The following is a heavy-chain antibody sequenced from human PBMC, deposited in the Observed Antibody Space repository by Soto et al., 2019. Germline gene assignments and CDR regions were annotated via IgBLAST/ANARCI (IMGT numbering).Heavy chain of an antibody. Sequence: QVQLVQSGAEVKKPGASVKVSCKASGYTFTSYAMHWVRQPPGQRLEWMGWINAGNGNTKYSQKFQGRVTVTRDTSESKAYMELSSRRSEDTAVYYCASGAWSGYYRGWFDPWGQGTLVTVSS. D-gene: IGHD3-3*01. J-gene: IGHJ5*02. V-gene: IGHV1-3*01. CDR1: GYTFTSYA. CDR3: ASGAWSGYYRGWFDP. CDR2: INAGNGNT.